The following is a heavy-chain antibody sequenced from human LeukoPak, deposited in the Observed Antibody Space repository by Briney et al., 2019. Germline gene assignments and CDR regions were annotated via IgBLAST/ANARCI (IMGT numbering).Heavy chain of an antibody. CDR3: AKGLRGNYDH. CDR1: GFTFNNYA. Sequence: QPGGSLRLSCAASGFTFNNYAMAWVRQAPEKGLEWVSSITDNGINTYYADSVKGRFTISRDNSKNTLYLQMNSLRAEDTGVYYCAKGLRGNYDHWGQGTLVTVSS. CDR2: ITDNGINT. J-gene: IGHJ5*02. D-gene: IGHD1-26*01. V-gene: IGHV3-23*01.